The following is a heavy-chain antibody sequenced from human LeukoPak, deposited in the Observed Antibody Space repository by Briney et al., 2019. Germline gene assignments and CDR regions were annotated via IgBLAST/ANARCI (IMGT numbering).Heavy chain of an antibody. J-gene: IGHJ4*02. V-gene: IGHV5-51*01. CDR3: ARRERGTGSYNYVVY. CDR2: IYPGDSDT. Sequence: GESLKISCKGSGYSFTSYWIGWVRQMPGKGLEWMGIIYPGDSDTRYSPSFQGQITISADKSISTAYLQWSSLKASDTAMYYCARRERGTGSYNYVVYWGQGTLVTVSS. CDR1: GYSFTSYW. D-gene: IGHD1-26*01.